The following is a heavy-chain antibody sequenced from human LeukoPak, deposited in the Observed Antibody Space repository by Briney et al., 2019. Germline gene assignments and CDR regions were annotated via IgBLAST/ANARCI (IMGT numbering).Heavy chain of an antibody. D-gene: IGHD6-13*01. Sequence: PSETLSLTCTVSGGSIRSSHWSWIRQPPGKGLEFIGYIYYSGTSNYNPSLKSRVTMSVDTSNNQFSLKLNSVTAADTAVYYCAKAAGYSTIYWFDPWGQGTLVTVSS. J-gene: IGHJ5*02. CDR1: GGSIRSSH. V-gene: IGHV4-59*01. CDR3: AKAAGYSTIYWFDP. CDR2: IYYSGTS.